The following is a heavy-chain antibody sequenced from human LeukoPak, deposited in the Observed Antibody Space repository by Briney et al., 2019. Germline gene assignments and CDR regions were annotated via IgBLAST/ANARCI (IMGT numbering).Heavy chain of an antibody. CDR1: GFTFSSYS. CDR2: ISSSSSTI. Sequence: GGSLRLSCAASGFTFSSYSMNWVRQAPGKGLEWVSYISSSSSTIYYADSVKGRFTISRDNAKNSLYLQMNSLRAEDTAVYYCARASLLRNFDWLLPNNRGYSSYGRDVWGQGTTVTVSS. V-gene: IGHV3-48*04. J-gene: IGHJ6*02. D-gene: IGHD3-9*01. CDR3: ARASLLRNFDWLLPNNRGYSSYGRDV.